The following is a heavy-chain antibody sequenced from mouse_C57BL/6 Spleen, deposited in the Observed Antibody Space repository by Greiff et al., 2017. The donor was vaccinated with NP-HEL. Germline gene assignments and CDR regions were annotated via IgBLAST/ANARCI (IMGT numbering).Heavy chain of an antibody. V-gene: IGHV5-6*01. Sequence: EVMLVESGGDLVKPGGSLKLSCAASGFTFSSYGMSWVRQTPDKRLEWVATISSGGSYTYYPDSVKGRFTISRDNAKNTLYLQMSSLKSEDTAMYYCARIVAHYYAMDYWGQGTSVTVSS. CDR3: ARIVAHYYAMDY. CDR1: GFTFSSYG. J-gene: IGHJ4*01. D-gene: IGHD1-1*01. CDR2: ISSGGSYT.